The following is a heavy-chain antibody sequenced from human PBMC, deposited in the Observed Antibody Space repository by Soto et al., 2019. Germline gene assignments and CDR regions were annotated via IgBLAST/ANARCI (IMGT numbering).Heavy chain of an antibody. CDR2: IYPGDSDT. CDR1: GYSFTIYW. Sequence: GESLKISWKGSGYSFTIYWIGWVRQMPEKGLEWMGIIYPGDSDTRYSPSFQGQVTISADKSISTAYLQWSSLKASDTAMYYCARRKYYYDSSGYYHDKYYFDYWGQGTLVTVS. V-gene: IGHV5-51*01. CDR3: ARRKYYYDSSGYYHDKYYFDY. J-gene: IGHJ4*02. D-gene: IGHD3-22*01.